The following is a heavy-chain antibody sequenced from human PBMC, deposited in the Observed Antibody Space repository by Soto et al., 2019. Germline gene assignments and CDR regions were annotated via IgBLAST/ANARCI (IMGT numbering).Heavy chain of an antibody. CDR3: ARALLSHSYDSGGYDSYFHAMDV. CDR2: IIPISETT. D-gene: IGHD3-22*01. CDR1: GGTFSSLD. J-gene: IGHJ6*02. V-gene: IGHV1-69*06. Sequence: SVKVSCKASGGTFSSLDINWVRQAPGQGLEWMGGIIPISETTNYAQIFQGRVSIVADKSTSTAYMELSRLRSEDTAVYSCARALLSHSYDSGGYDSYFHAMDVWGQGTPVTISS.